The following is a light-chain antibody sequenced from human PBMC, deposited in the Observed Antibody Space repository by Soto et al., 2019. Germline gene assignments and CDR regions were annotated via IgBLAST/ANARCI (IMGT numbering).Light chain of an antibody. V-gene: IGKV3D-20*01. J-gene: IGKJ1*01. CDR1: QTVGSTY. CDR2: DTS. Sequence: PGARATLSCGASQTVGSTYLAWYHQKPGLAPRLLIYDTSSRATGIPDRFSGSGSGTDFTLTISRLEPEDFAVYSCQHYGSSPWTFGQGAKVEIK. CDR3: QHYGSSPWT.